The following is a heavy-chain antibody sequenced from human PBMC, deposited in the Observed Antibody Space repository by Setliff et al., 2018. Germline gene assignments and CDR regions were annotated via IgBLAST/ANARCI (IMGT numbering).Heavy chain of an antibody. V-gene: IGHV4-31*03. CDR2: IYCTGST. CDR1: GGSINSGDYF. CDR3: ARDGSYYDRGGNRTWFFDL. Sequence: PSETLSLTCTVSGGSINSGDYFWSWFRQLPGKGLEWIGYIYCTGSTHYNPSLKSRLTMSVDTSKNQFSLNLKSVTAADTAVYFCARDGSYYDRGGNRTWFFDLWGRGTLVTAPQ. D-gene: IGHD3-22*01. J-gene: IGHJ2*01.